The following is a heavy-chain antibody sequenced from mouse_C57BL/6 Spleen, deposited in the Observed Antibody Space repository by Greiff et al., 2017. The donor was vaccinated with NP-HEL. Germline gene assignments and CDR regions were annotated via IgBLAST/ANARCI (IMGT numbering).Heavy chain of an antibody. D-gene: IGHD1-1*01. CDR3: ARDYYYGSSLSYAMDY. CDR2: IHPNSGST. V-gene: IGHV1-64*01. CDR1: GYTFTSYW. Sequence: QVQLQQPGAELVKPGASVKLSCKASGYTFTSYWMHWVKQRPGQGLEWIGMIHPNSGSTNYNEKFKSKATLTVDKSSSTAYMQLSSLTSEDSAVYYCARDYYYGSSLSYAMDYWGQGTSVTVSS. J-gene: IGHJ4*01.